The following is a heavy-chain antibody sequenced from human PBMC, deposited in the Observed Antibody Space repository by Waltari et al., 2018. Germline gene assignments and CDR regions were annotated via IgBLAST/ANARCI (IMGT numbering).Heavy chain of an antibody. CDR3: ARESVGANLYYFDY. D-gene: IGHD1-26*01. V-gene: IGHV4-61*02. CDR1: GGSISSGSYY. J-gene: IGHJ4*02. Sequence: QVQLQESGPGLVKPSQTLSLTCTVSGGSISSGSYYWSWIRQPAGKGLEWIGRIYTSGSTNYNPSLKSRVTISVDTSKNQFSLKLSSVTAADTAVYYCARESVGANLYYFDYWGQGTLVTVSS. CDR2: IYTSGST.